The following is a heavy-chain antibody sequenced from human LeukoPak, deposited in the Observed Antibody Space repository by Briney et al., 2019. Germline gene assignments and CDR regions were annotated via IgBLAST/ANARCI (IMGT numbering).Heavy chain of an antibody. CDR3: GRDSGYNPYFFEY. CDR1: GYASPSYG. D-gene: IGHD5-12*01. Sequence: APVKVSCKASGYASPSYGISWVRQAPGQGLEWMGWISAYNGNTKYAQKPQGRVSMTTDTSTSTAYMELRSLISDDTAVYYCGRDSGYNPYFFEYWGQGTLVTVSS. V-gene: IGHV1-18*01. CDR2: ISAYNGNT. J-gene: IGHJ4*02.